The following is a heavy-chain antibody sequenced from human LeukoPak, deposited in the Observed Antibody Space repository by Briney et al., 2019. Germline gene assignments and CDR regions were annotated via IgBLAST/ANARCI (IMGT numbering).Heavy chain of an antibody. CDR3: ARDKTPLDLAAIGETGWFDP. CDR1: GFTFSSYA. Sequence: GGSLRLSCSASGFTFSSYAMSWVRQAPGKGLEWVSAISGSGGSTYYADSVKGRFTISRDNAKNSLYLQMNSLRAEDTAVYYCARDKTPLDLAAIGETGWFDPWGQGTLVTVSS. CDR2: ISGSGGST. D-gene: IGHD2-2*02. J-gene: IGHJ5*02. V-gene: IGHV3-23*01.